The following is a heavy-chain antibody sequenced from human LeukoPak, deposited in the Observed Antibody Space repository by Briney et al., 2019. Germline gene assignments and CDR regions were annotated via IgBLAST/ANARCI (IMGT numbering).Heavy chain of an antibody. CDR2: IYYSGST. CDR3: ARGTRNYDTPSNWFDP. CDR1: GGSISSYY. Sequence: SETLSLTCTVSGGSISSYYWSWIRQPPGKGLEWIGYIYYSGSTYYNPSLKSRVTISVDTSNNQFSLKLSSVTAADTAVYYCARGTRNYDTPSNWFDPWGQGTLVTLSS. V-gene: IGHV4-59*08. D-gene: IGHD3-16*01. J-gene: IGHJ5*02.